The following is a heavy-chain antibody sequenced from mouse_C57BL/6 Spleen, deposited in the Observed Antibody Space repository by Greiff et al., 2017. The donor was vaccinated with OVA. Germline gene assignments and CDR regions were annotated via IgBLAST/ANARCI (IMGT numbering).Heavy chain of an antibody. CDR1: GFTFSSYG. J-gene: IGHJ4*01. Sequence: EVKLMESGGDLVKPGGSLKLSCAASGFTFSSYGMSWVRQTPDQRLEWVATISSGGSYTYYPDSVKGRVTITRDNATNTLYLQMSSLKSEDTAMYYCARPVSGAMDYWGQGTSVTVSS. CDR3: ARPVSGAMDY. D-gene: IGHD3-1*01. V-gene: IGHV5-6*01. CDR2: ISSGGSYT.